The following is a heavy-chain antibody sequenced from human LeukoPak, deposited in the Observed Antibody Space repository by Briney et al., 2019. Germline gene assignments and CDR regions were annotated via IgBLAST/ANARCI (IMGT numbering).Heavy chain of an antibody. V-gene: IGHV1-18*01. CDR3: ARDYYDSSGYSDYYYGMDV. J-gene: IGHJ6*02. Sequence: ASVKVSCKASGYTLTSYGISWVRQAPGQGLEWMGWISAYNGNTNYAQKLQGRVTMTTDTSTSTAYMELRSLRSDDTAVYYCARDYYDSSGYSDYYYGMDVWGQGTTVTVSS. CDR2: ISAYNGNT. D-gene: IGHD3-22*01. CDR1: GYTLTSYG.